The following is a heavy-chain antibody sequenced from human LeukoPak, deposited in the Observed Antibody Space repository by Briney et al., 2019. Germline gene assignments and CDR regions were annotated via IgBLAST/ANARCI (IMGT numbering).Heavy chain of an antibody. CDR1: GFTFSSYS. Sequence: PGGSLRLSCAASGFTFSSYSMNWVRQAPGKGLEWVSYISSSSSTIYYADSVKGRFTISRDNAKNSLYLQMNSLRAEDTAVYYCARVGGIVPAANFDYWGQGTLVTVSS. CDR2: ISSSSSTI. D-gene: IGHD2-2*01. CDR3: ARVGGIVPAANFDY. J-gene: IGHJ4*02. V-gene: IGHV3-48*04.